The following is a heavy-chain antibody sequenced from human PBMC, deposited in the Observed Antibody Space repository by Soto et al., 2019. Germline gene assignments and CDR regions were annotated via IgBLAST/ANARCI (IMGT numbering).Heavy chain of an antibody. CDR1: GFTFSSYA. V-gene: IGHV3-23*01. Sequence: GGSLRLSCAASGFTFSSYAMSWVRQAPGKGLEWVSAISGSGGSTYYADSVKGRFTISRDNSKNTLYLQMNSLRAEDTAVYYCAKDRGSSWYVYYYYGMDVWGQGTTVTVSS. CDR2: ISGSGGST. J-gene: IGHJ6*02. D-gene: IGHD6-13*01. CDR3: AKDRGSSWYVYYYYGMDV.